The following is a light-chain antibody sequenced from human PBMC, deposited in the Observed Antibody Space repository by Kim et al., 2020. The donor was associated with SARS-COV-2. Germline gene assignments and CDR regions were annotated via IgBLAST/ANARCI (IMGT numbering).Light chain of an antibody. CDR3: CSYAGSSTFVV. Sequence: QSITIYCSGTRRDVGNYNLVSWYQQRPSKAPKLIIFEVSRRPSGVSNRFSGSKSGDTASLTISGLQAEDESDYYCCSYAGSSTFVVFGGGTQLTVL. V-gene: IGLV2-23*02. CDR1: RRDVGNYNL. CDR2: EVS. J-gene: IGLJ2*01.